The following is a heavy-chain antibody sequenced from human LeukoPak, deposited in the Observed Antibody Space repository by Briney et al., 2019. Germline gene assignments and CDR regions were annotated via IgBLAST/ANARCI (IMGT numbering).Heavy chain of an antibody. CDR2: ISSSSSYI. CDR1: GFTFSSYS. V-gene: IGHV3-21*04. D-gene: IGHD3-22*01. CDR3: ARERYYDTTGHPQN. J-gene: IGHJ4*02. Sequence: GGSLRLSCAASGFTFSSYSMNWVRQAPGKGLEWVSSISSSSSYIYYADSVKGRFTISRDNSNNTLYLLMNSLRAEDTAVYFCARERYYDTTGHPQNWGQGTQVTVSS.